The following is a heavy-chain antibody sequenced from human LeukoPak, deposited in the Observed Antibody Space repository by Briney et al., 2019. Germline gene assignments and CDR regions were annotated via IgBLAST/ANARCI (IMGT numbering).Heavy chain of an antibody. Sequence: ASVKVSCKASGYTFTSYAMNWVRQAPGQGLEWMGWINPNSGGTNYAQKFQGRVTMTRDTSISTAYMELSRLRSDDTAVYYCARVWELNFDYWGQGTLVTVSS. CDR2: INPNSGGT. V-gene: IGHV1-2*02. D-gene: IGHD1-26*01. J-gene: IGHJ4*02. CDR1: GYTFTSYA. CDR3: ARVWELNFDY.